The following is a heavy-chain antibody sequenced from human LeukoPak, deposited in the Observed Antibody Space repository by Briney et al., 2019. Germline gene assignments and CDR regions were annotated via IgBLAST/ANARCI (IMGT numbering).Heavy chain of an antibody. CDR2: IYYSGST. Sequence: SETLSLTCTVSGGSISSSSYYWGWIRQPPGKGLEWIGSIYYSGSTNYNPSLKSRVTISVDTSKNQFSLKLSSVTAADTAVYYCARVTGSGSYHAFDIWGQGTMVTVSS. J-gene: IGHJ3*02. CDR1: GGSISSSSYY. D-gene: IGHD3-10*01. V-gene: IGHV4-39*07. CDR3: ARVTGSGSYHAFDI.